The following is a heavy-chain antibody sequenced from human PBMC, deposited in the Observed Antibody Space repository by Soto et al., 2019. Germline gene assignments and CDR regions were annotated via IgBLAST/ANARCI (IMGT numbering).Heavy chain of an antibody. CDR2: INHSGST. V-gene: IGHV4-34*01. D-gene: IGHD2-2*01. CDR3: ARGLRVVTTAMLDYYYYYMDV. CDR1: GGSFSGYY. J-gene: IGHJ6*03. Sequence: PSETLSLTCAVYGGSFSGYYWSWIRQPPGKGLEWIGEINHSGSTDYNPSLKSRVTISVDTSKNQFSLKLSSVTAADTAVYYCARGLRVVTTAMLDYYYYYMDVWGKGTTVTVSS.